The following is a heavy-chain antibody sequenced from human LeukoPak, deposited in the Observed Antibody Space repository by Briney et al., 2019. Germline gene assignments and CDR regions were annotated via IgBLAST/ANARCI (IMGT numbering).Heavy chain of an antibody. CDR2: IYYGGST. J-gene: IGHJ4*02. D-gene: IGHD3-22*01. V-gene: IGHV4-59*08. CDR1: GGSISSYY. CDR3: ARHVDYYDSSGPFDY. Sequence: PSETLSLTCTVSGGSISSYYWSWIRQPPGKGLEWIGYIYYGGSTNYNPSLKSRVTISVDTSKNQFSLKLSSVTAADTAVYYCARHVDYYDSSGPFDYWGQGTLVTVSS.